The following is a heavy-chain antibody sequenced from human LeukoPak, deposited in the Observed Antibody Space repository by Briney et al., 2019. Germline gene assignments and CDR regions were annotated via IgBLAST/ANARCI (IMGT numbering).Heavy chain of an antibody. CDR3: AKEGHYYYYYMDV. Sequence: GGSLRLSCAASGFTFSSYGMHWVRQAPGKGLEWVAVIWYDGSNKYYADSVKGRFTISRDNSKNTLYLQMNSLRAEDTAVYYCAKEGHYYYYYMDVWAKGPRSPSP. CDR2: IWYDGSNK. V-gene: IGHV3-33*06. CDR1: GFTFSSYG. J-gene: IGHJ6*03.